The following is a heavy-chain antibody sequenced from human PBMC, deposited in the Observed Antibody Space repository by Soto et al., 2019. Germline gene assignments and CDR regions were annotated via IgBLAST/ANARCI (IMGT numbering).Heavy chain of an antibody. D-gene: IGHD3-3*01. CDR2: IYYSGST. CDR1: GGSISSGGYY. CDR3: ARAQLRXXAXXXXXXXXXXXDX. V-gene: IGHV4-31*03. J-gene: IGHJ6*02. Sequence: QVQLQESGPGLVKPSQTLSLTCTVSGGSISSGGYYWSWIRQHPGKGLEWIGYIYYSGSTYYNPSLTSRVTISVDTSKNQFSLKLSSVTAADTAVYYCARAQLRXXAXXXXXXXXXXXDXWGQGTTVTVSS.